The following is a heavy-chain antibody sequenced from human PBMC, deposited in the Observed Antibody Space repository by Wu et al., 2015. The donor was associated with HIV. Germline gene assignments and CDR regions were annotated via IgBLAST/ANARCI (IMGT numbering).Heavy chain of an antibody. V-gene: IGHV1-46*01. CDR2: INPSGGST. Sequence: QVQLVQSGAEVKKPGASVKVSCKASGYTFTSYYMHWVRQAPGQGLEWMGIINPSGGSTSYAQKFQGRVTMTRDTSTSTVYMELSSLRSEDTAVYYCAREYCSGGSCSRANYYYYYGMDVWDQGP. CDR1: GYTFTSYY. CDR3: AREYCSGGSCSRANYYYYYGMDV. J-gene: IGHJ6*02. D-gene: IGHD2-15*01.